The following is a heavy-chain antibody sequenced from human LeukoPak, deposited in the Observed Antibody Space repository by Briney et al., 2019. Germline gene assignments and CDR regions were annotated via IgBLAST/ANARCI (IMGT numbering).Heavy chain of an antibody. Sequence: GGSLRLSCAASGFTLSSYSMNWVRQAPGKGLEWVSSISSSSSYIHYTDAVKGRFTISRDNTKKSLYLQMNSLRAEDTAVYYCARDRYDRSGYYDYWGQGTLVTVSS. D-gene: IGHD3-22*01. CDR2: ISSSSSYI. CDR1: GFTLSSYS. V-gene: IGHV3-21*01. J-gene: IGHJ4*02. CDR3: ARDRYDRSGYYDY.